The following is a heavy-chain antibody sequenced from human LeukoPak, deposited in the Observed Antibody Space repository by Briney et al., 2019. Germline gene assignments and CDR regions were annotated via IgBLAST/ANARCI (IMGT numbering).Heavy chain of an antibody. CDR2: IYSGGST. V-gene: IGHV3-53*01. Sequence: GGSLRLSCAASGSTVSSNYMSWVRQAPGKGLEWVSVIYSGGSTYYADSVKGRFTISRDNSKNTLYLQMNSLRAEDTAVYYCARGRRYGSETYYGMDVWGQGTTVTVSS. D-gene: IGHD3-10*01. J-gene: IGHJ6*02. CDR3: ARGRRYGSETYYGMDV. CDR1: GSTVSSNY.